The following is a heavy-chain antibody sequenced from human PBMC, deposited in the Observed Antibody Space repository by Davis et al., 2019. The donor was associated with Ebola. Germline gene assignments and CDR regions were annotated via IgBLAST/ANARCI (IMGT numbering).Heavy chain of an antibody. CDR1: GFTFSGSA. D-gene: IGHD3-3*02. Sequence: GESLKISCAASGFTFSGSAMHWVRQASGKGLEWVGRIRSKANSYATAYAASVKGRFTISRDDSKNTAYLQMNSLKTEDMAVYYCSAFVDYWGQGTLVTVSS. V-gene: IGHV3-73*01. CDR3: SAFVDY. J-gene: IGHJ4*02. CDR2: IRSKANSYAT.